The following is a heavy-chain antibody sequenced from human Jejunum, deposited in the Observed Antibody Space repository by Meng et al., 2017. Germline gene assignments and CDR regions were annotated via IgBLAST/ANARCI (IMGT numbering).Heavy chain of an antibody. CDR1: GFSFSTYA. J-gene: IGHJ4*02. CDR3: ARTYHLPQN. CDR2: IGSSGSNT. Sequence: EVLLVESGGCLVQPGGFPRLCCAASGFSFSTYAMTWVRQAPGKGPEWVSAIGSSGSNTYYADSVQGRFTITRDNSKNTLYLQMNTLRAEDTAVYYCARTYHLPQNWGQGTLVTVSS. V-gene: IGHV3-23*04. D-gene: IGHD1-14*01.